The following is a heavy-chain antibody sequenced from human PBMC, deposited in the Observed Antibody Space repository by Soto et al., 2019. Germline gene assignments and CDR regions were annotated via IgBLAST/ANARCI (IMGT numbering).Heavy chain of an antibody. CDR2: ISSNGGST. Sequence: GGSLRLSCSASGFTFSSYAMHWVRQAPGKGLEYVSAISSNGGSTYYADSVKGRFTISRDNSKNTLYLQMSSLRAEDTAVYHCVKVLITMVRGVMGGPFDYWGQGTLVTVSS. J-gene: IGHJ4*02. CDR3: VKVLITMVRGVMGGPFDY. D-gene: IGHD3-10*01. V-gene: IGHV3-64D*06. CDR1: GFTFSSYA.